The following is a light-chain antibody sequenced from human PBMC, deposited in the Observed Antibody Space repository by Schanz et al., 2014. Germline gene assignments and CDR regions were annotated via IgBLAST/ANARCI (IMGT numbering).Light chain of an antibody. V-gene: IGLV2-8*01. Sequence: QSVLTQPPSASGSPGQSVTISCTGTSSDVGGHDRVSWYQQHPGKAPKLMIYDVHKRPSGVPDRFSGSKSGNTASLTVSGIQAEDESDYYCCSYAGSYTFEVFGGGTKLTVL. CDR1: SSDVGGHDR. CDR2: DVH. CDR3: CSYAGSYTFEV. J-gene: IGLJ3*02.